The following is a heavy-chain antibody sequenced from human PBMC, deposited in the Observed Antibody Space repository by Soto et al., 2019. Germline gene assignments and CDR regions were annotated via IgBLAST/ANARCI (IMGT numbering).Heavy chain of an antibody. D-gene: IGHD1-1*01. CDR2: IKNKFDGGTS. Sequence: EVQLMESGGDLVKPGGSLRLSCATSGFTFTNAWMNWVRQAPGTGPEWVGRIKNKFDGGTSDYAAPVKGRFTISRDDSRSMLYLQMDSVESGAPAVYYCTTQPFNWNDEGGHWGPGTLVTVAS. CDR1: GFTFTNAW. V-gene: IGHV3-15*07. CDR3: TTQPFNWNDEGGH. J-gene: IGHJ4*02.